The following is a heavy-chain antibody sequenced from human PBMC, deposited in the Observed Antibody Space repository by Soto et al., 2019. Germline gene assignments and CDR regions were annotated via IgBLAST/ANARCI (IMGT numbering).Heavy chain of an antibody. J-gene: IGHJ6*02. Sequence: SVKVSCKASGGTFSSYAISWVRQAPGQGLEWMGGIIPIFGTANYAQKFQGRVTITADESTSTAYMELSSLRSEDTAVYYCARDLRRAIFGVVDPYYYYYGMDVWG. V-gene: IGHV1-69*13. D-gene: IGHD3-3*01. CDR2: IIPIFGTA. CDR3: ARDLRRAIFGVVDPYYYYYGMDV. CDR1: GGTFSSYA.